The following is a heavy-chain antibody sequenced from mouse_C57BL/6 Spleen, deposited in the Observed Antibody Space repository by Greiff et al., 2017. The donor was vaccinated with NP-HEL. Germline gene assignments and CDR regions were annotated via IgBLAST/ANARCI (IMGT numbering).Heavy chain of an antibody. Sequence: QVQLQQSDAELVKPGASVKLSCKASGYTFTDYTIHWMKQRPEQGLEWIGYIYPRDGSTKYNEKFKGKATLTADKSSSTAYMQLKSLTSEDSTVYVCARGYEYPYYSMDCWGQGTSVTVSS. CDR2: IYPRDGST. J-gene: IGHJ4*01. CDR1: GYTFTDYT. D-gene: IGHD5-1*01. V-gene: IGHV1-78*01. CDR3: ARGYEYPYYSMDC.